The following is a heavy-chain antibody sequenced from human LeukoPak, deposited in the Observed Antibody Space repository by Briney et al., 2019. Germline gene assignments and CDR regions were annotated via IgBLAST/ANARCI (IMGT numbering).Heavy chain of an antibody. V-gene: IGHV3-23*01. D-gene: IGHD3-22*01. CDR3: ARDKGDYDTSGSLFVF. Sequence: PGGSLRLSCAASGFTFNSYDMNWVRQAPGKGLEWVSGISHGGGGTFYADSVKGRFTISRDNAKSSLYLQMNSLRAGDTAVYYCARDKGDYDTSGSLFVFGGQGTPVTVSS. CDR2: ISHGGGGT. CDR1: GFTFNSYD. J-gene: IGHJ4*02.